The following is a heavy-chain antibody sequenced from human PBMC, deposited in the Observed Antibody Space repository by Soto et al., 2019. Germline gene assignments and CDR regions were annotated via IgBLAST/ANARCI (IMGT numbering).Heavy chain of an antibody. V-gene: IGHV3-30*03. CDR1: GFTFSSYG. J-gene: IGHJ6*02. Sequence: GGSLRLSCAASGFTFSSYGMHWVRQAPGKGLEWVAVISDDGSNTYYADSVKGRFTISRDNSKNTLYLQMNSLRAEETAVYYCARARGGSSGRYYYYGMDVWGQGTTVTVSS. D-gene: IGHD6-19*01. CDR3: ARARGGSSGRYYYYGMDV. CDR2: ISDDGSNT.